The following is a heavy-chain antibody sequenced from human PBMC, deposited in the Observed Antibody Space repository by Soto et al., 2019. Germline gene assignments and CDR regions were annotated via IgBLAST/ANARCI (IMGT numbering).Heavy chain of an antibody. V-gene: IGHV1-2*04. CDR1: GNTFTGYY. D-gene: IGHD1-26*01. Sequence: APVKVSCKASGNTFTGYYMHWGGQAPGQRLEWMGWINPNSGGTNYAQKFQGWVTMTRDTSISTAYMELSRLRSDDTAVYYCARDLIVGANFYYYGMDVWGQGTTVTVSS. J-gene: IGHJ6*02. CDR3: ARDLIVGANFYYYGMDV. CDR2: INPNSGGT.